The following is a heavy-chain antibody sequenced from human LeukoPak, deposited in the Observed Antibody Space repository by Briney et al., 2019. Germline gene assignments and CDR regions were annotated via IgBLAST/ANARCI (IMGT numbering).Heavy chain of an antibody. CDR2: IYHSGST. Sequence: SETLSLTCAVSGGSISSCGYSWSWIRQPPGKGLEWIGYIYHSGSTYYNPSLKSRVTISVDRFKNQFSLKLSSVTAADTAVYYCASTYYYDSSGYLGAFDIWGQGTMVTVSS. J-gene: IGHJ3*02. CDR1: GGSISSCGYS. D-gene: IGHD3-22*01. V-gene: IGHV4-30-2*01. CDR3: ASTYYYDSSGYLGAFDI.